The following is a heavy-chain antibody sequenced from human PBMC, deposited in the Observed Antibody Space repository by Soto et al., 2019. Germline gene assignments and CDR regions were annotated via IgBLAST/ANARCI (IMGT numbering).Heavy chain of an antibody. CDR2: IYYSGST. D-gene: IGHD6-13*01. CDR1: GGSISSYY. V-gene: IGHV4-59*01. Sequence: SETLSLTCTVSGGSISSYYWSWIRQPPGKGLEWIGYIYYSGSTNYNPSLKSRVTISVDTSKNQFSLKLSSVTAADTAVYYCARGAGYSSSWYYYYGMDVWGQGTTVPVSS. J-gene: IGHJ6*02. CDR3: ARGAGYSSSWYYYYGMDV.